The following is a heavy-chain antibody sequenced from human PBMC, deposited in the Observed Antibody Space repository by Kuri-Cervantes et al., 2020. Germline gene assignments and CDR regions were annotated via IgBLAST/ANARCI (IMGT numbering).Heavy chain of an antibody. CDR2: ISYDGSNK. V-gene: IGHV3-30-3*01. CDR1: GFTFSSYA. D-gene: IGHD3-3*01. J-gene: IGHJ5*02. CDR3: ARYHPEWLLYNWFDP. Sequence: GESLKISCAASGFTFSSYAMHWVRQAPGKGLEWVAVISYDGSNKYYADSVKGRFTISRDNAKNSLYLQMNSLRDEDTAVYYCARYHPEWLLYNWFDPWGQGTLVTVSS.